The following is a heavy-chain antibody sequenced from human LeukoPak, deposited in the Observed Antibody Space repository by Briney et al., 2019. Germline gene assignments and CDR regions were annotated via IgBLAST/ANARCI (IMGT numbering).Heavy chain of an antibody. Sequence: SETLSLTCTASGGSMRSTIYYWGWIRQPPGKGLEWIGSIYYSGSTYYNPSLKSRVTISVDTSKNQFSLKLGSVTAADTAVYYCARSDPQYAYYYYYMDVWGKGTTVTVSS. CDR1: GGSMRSTIYY. D-gene: IGHD2-2*01. CDR2: IYYSGST. V-gene: IGHV4-39*07. J-gene: IGHJ6*03. CDR3: ARSDPQYAYYYYYMDV.